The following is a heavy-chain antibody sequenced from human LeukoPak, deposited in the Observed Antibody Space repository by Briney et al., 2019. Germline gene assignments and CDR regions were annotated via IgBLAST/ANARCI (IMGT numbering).Heavy chain of an antibody. CDR3: ARPLVYDFWSGYSD. CDR1: GGSFSGYY. D-gene: IGHD3-3*01. Sequence: TPSETLSLTCAVYGGSFSGYYWSWIRQPPGKGLEWIGEINHSGSTNYNPSLKSRVTISVDTSKNQFSLKLSSVTAADTAVYYCARPLVYDFWSGYSDWGQGTLVTVSS. V-gene: IGHV4-34*01. CDR2: INHSGST. J-gene: IGHJ4*02.